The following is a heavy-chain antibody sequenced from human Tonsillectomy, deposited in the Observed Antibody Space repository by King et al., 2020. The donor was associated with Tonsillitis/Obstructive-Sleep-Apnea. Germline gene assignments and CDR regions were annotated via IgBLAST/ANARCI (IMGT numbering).Heavy chain of an antibody. D-gene: IGHD1-26*01. Sequence: VQLVESGGGVVQPGRSLRLSCAASWFTFSSYGMHWVRQAPGKGLEWVAVIWYDGSNKYFADSVKGRFTISRDNSKNTLYLQMNSLRAEDTAVYYCARDDSGSYHVHFDYWGQGTLVTVSS. V-gene: IGHV3-33*01. CDR1: WFTFSSYG. CDR2: IWYDGSNK. J-gene: IGHJ4*02. CDR3: ARDDSGSYHVHFDY.